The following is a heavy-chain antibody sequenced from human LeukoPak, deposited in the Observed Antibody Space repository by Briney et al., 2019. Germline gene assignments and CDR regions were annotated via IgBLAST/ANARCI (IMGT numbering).Heavy chain of an antibody. CDR1: GFTFDTYG. J-gene: IGHJ4*02. V-gene: IGHV3-23*01. CDR3: AKEENWYNYGYQFDF. Sequence: GGTLRLSCAASGFTFDTYGMSWVRQAPGKGLEWVSGITGRGDTTYYVHSVKGRFTIARDNSKNTLYLQMNSLRAEDTAVYYCAKEENWYNYGYQFDFWGQGTLVTVSS. CDR2: ITGRGDTT. D-gene: IGHD5-18*01.